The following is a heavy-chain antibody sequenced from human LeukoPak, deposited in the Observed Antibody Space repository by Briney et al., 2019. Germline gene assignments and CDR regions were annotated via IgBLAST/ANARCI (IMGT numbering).Heavy chain of an antibody. CDR2: ISYDGGNK. J-gene: IGHJ4*02. CDR3: ARGRMSAAYHDSSGYYLRSGGYFDY. CDR1: GFTFSSYG. D-gene: IGHD3-22*01. Sequence: PGRSLRLSCAASGFTFSSYGMHWVRQAPGKGLEWVAVISYDGGNKYYAASVKGRFTISRDNSKNMPYLQMNSLRAEDTALFYCARGRMSAAYHDSSGYYLRSGGYFDYWGQGTLVTVSS. V-gene: IGHV3-30*03.